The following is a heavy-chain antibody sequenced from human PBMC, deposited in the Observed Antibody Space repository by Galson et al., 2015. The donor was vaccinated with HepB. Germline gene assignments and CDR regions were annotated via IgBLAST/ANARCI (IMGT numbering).Heavy chain of an antibody. V-gene: IGHV3-30-3*01. CDR3: ARDLYSGYDNYFDY. CDR1: GFTFSSYA. D-gene: IGHD5-12*01. CDR2: ISYDGSNK. J-gene: IGHJ4*02. Sequence: SLRLSCAASGFTFSSYAMHWVRQAPGKGLEWVAVISYDGSNKYYADSVKGRFTISRDNSKNTLYLQMNSLRAEDTAVYYCARDLYSGYDNYFDYWGQGTLVTVSS.